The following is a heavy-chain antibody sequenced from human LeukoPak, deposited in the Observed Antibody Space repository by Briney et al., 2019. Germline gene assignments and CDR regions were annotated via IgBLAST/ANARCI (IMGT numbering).Heavy chain of an antibody. D-gene: IGHD5/OR15-5a*01. CDR2: IYYSGST. CDR1: GGSVSSGSYY. V-gene: IGHV4-61*01. J-gene: IGHJ3*02. CDR3: AKARVKVSYAFDI. Sequence: SETLSLTCTVSGGSVSSGSYYWSWIRQPPGKGLEWIGYIYYSGSTNYNPSLKSRVTISVDTSKNQFSLKLSSVTAADTAVYYCAKARVKVSYAFDIWGQGTMVTVSP.